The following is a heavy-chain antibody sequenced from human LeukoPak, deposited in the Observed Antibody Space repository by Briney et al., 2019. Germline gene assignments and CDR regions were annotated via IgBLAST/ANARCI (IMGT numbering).Heavy chain of an antibody. J-gene: IGHJ6*03. Sequence: PSETLSLTCSVSGASISSSGYYWGWIRQSPGKGLAWIGSIYYGGTTYFNPSLKSRVTISVDTSKGQFSLRLSSVTAADTAVYYCTSGDYLAYMDVWGKGTTVTVSS. CDR3: TSGDYLAYMDV. CDR2: IYYGGTT. V-gene: IGHV4-39*07. D-gene: IGHD4-17*01. CDR1: GASISSSGYY.